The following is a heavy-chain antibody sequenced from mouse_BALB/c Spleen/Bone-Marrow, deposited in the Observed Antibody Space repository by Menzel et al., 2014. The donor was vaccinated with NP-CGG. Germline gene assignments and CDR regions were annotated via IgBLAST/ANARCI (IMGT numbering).Heavy chain of an antibody. CDR3: TRMCYNYYAMDY. V-gene: IGHV1S126*01. D-gene: IGHD1-3*01. CDR2: IYPSDSYT. J-gene: IGHJ4*01. CDR1: GYTFINYW. Sequence: VKLVESGAELVRPGASVKVSCKASGYTFINYWINWVRQRPGQGLEWIGNIYPSDSYTNYNQKFKDKATLTVDKSSSTAYMQLSSPTSEDSAVYYCTRMCYNYYAMDYWGQGTSVTVSS.